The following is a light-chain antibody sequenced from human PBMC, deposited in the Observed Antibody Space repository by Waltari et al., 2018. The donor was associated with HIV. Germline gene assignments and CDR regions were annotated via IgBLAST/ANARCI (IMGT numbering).Light chain of an antibody. CDR3: QSYDSALSGSV. V-gene: IGLV1-40*01. Sequence: QSVLTPPPSVSGAPGQRVTIPGTGSSSNLVAGYDVHWYQQLPGTAPKLVIYANDNRPSGVPDRFSGSKSGTSASLAITGLQAEDDADYYCQSYDSALSGSVFGGGTKLTVL. J-gene: IGLJ2*01. CDR1: SSNLVAGYD. CDR2: AND.